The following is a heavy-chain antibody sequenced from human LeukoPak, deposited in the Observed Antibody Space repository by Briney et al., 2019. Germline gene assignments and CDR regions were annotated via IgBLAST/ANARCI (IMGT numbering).Heavy chain of an antibody. CDR2: ISSSSSYI. J-gene: IGHJ4*02. D-gene: IGHD3-22*01. Sequence: GGSLRLSCAASGFTFSNAWMYWVRQAPGKGLEWVSSISSSSSYIYYADSVKGRFTISRDNAKNSLYLQMNSLRAEDTAVYYCARIDSSGYLIDYWGQGTLVTVSS. CDR1: GFTFSNAW. CDR3: ARIDSSGYLIDY. V-gene: IGHV3-21*01.